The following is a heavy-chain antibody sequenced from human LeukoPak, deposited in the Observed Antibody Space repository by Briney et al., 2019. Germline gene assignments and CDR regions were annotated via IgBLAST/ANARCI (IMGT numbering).Heavy chain of an antibody. V-gene: IGHV1-69*04. CDR3: ARDSETLMVRGVITPYYSDY. Sequence: SVKVSCKASGGTFSSYAISWVRQAPGQGLEWMGRIIPIFGIANYAQKFQGRVTITADKSTSTAYMELSSLRSEDTAVYYCARDSETLMVRGVITPYYSDYWGQGTLVTVSS. D-gene: IGHD3-10*01. CDR1: GGTFSSYA. CDR2: IIPIFGIA. J-gene: IGHJ4*02.